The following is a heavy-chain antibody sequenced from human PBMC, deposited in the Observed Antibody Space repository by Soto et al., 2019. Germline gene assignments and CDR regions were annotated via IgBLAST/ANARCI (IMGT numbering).Heavy chain of an antibody. CDR1: GGSISSYY. CDR2: IYYSGST. D-gene: IGHD3-16*02. Sequence: SETLSLTCTVSGGSISSYYWSWIRQPPGKGLEWIGYIYYSGSTNYNPSLKSRVTIPVDTSKNQFSLKLSSVTAADTAVYYCARDDFGGVIVWGQGTLVTVSS. J-gene: IGHJ4*02. V-gene: IGHV4-59*01. CDR3: ARDDFGGVIV.